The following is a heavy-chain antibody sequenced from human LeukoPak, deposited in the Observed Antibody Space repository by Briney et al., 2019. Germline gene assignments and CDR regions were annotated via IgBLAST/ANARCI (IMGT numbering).Heavy chain of an antibody. D-gene: IGHD3-3*01. CDR3: ARGGFWSGYYDTDAFDI. CDR1: GGSISSYY. Sequence: SETLSLTCTVSGGSISSYYWSWIRQPPGKGLEWIGYIYYSGSTNYNPSLKSRVTISVDTSKNQFSLKLSSVTAADTAVYYCARGGFWSGYYDTDAFDIWGQGTMVTVSS. V-gene: IGHV4-59*01. J-gene: IGHJ3*02. CDR2: IYYSGST.